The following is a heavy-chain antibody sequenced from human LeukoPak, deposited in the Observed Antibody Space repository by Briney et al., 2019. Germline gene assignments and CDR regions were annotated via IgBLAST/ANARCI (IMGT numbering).Heavy chain of an antibody. CDR1: GFTFSSYA. CDR3: AKDAYDSSGYYHDH. D-gene: IGHD3-22*01. CDR2: ISGSGGST. V-gene: IGHV3-23*01. J-gene: IGHJ4*02. Sequence: PGGSLRLSCAASGFTFSSYAMSWVRQAPGKGLEWVSAISGSGGSTYYADSVKGRFTISRDNSKNMLYLQMNSLRAEDTAVYYCAKDAYDSSGYYHDHWGEETLVTVSS.